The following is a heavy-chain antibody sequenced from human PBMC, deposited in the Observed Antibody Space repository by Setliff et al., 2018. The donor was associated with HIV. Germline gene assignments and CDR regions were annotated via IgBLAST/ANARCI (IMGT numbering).Heavy chain of an antibody. V-gene: IGHV1-8*02. CDR1: GYTFIHYD. Sequence: ASVKVSCKTSGYTFIHYDVNWVRQAPGKGLEWMGWMNPGTGNTGYAEKFQGRVSMTRDTSASTAYMELSSLTSEDTAVYYCARVACSGGSCYSYFQHWGQGTLVTVSS. D-gene: IGHD2-15*01. CDR2: MNPGTGNT. CDR3: ARVACSGGSCYSYFQH. J-gene: IGHJ1*01.